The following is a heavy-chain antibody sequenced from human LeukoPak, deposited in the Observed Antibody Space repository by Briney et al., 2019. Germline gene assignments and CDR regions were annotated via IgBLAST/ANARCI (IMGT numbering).Heavy chain of an antibody. Sequence: PSEPLSLTCTVSGGSISSYYWSWIRQPPGKGLEWIGYIYYSGSTNYNPSLKSRVTISVDTSKNQFSLKLSSVTAADTAVYYCARAEAWFDPWGQGTLVTVSS. V-gene: IGHV4-59*01. CDR3: ARAEAWFDP. J-gene: IGHJ5*02. CDR1: GGSISSYY. CDR2: IYYSGST.